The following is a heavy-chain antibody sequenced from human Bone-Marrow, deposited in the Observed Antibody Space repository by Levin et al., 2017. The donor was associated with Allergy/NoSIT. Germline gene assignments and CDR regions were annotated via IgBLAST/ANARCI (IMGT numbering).Heavy chain of an antibody. CDR1: GFTFNKYG. CDR3: AKDPMWDRYNFDMDV. CDR2: IGGSGVDS. V-gene: IGHV3-23*01. D-gene: IGHD1-26*01. J-gene: IGHJ6*02. Sequence: PGESLKISCPASGFTFNKYGLTWVRQAPGMGLEWVASIGGSGVDSNYADSVRGRFTITRDMNTVFLQMNSLRVEDSAIYYCAKDPMWDRYNFDMDVWGQGTSVTVSS.